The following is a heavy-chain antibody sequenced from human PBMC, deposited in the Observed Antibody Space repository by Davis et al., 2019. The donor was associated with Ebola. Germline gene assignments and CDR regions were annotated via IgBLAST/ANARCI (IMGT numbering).Heavy chain of an antibody. CDR3: ASRSSTRGAGDAFDI. CDR1: GFTFSDYY. J-gene: IGHJ3*02. V-gene: IGHV3-11*01. Sequence: GESLKISCAASGFTFSDYYMSWIRQAPGKGLEWVSYISSSGSTIYYADSVKGRFTISRDNAKNSLYLQMNSLRAEDTAVYYCASRSSTRGAGDAFDIWGQGTMVTVSS. CDR2: ISSSGSTI. D-gene: IGHD2/OR15-2a*01.